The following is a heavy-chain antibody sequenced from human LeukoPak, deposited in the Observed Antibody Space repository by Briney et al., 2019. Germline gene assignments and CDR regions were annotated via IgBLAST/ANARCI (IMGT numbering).Heavy chain of an antibody. CDR3: ARVMRLRAYYDSSGYRLGY. CDR2: MNPNSGNT. Sequence: ASVKVSCKASGYTFTSYDINWVRQATGQGLEWMGWMNPNSGNTGYAQKFQGRVTMTRNTSISTAYMELGSLRSEDTAVYYCARVMRLRAYYDSSGYRLGYWGQGTLVTVSS. CDR1: GYTFTSYD. V-gene: IGHV1-8*01. J-gene: IGHJ4*02. D-gene: IGHD3-22*01.